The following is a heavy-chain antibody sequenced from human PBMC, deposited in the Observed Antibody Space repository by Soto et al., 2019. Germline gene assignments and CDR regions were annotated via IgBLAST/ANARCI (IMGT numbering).Heavy chain of an antibody. V-gene: IGHV3-74*01. D-gene: IGHD3-16*01. CDR2: ISPDGSGT. CDR3: ARGPSGSAFYVGDY. CDR1: EFTFRNYW. J-gene: IGHJ4*02. Sequence: DVQLVESGGALVQPGGSLRLPCEASEFTFRNYWMHWVRQVPGKGLVWVSRISPDGSGTSYADSVRGRFTISRDNAKNTLYLQMDSLRVEDTAVYYCARGPSGSAFYVGDYWGQGTLVTVSS.